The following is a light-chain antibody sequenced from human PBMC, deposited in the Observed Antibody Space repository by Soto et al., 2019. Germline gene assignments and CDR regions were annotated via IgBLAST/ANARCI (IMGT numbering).Light chain of an antibody. CDR1: QSVSSSY. Sequence: EIVLTQSPGTLSLSPGERATLSCRARQSVSSSYLAWYQQKPGQAPRLLIYGASSRATGIPDRLSGSGSGTDFTLTISRLEPEDVAVYYCQHYGSSPWTFGQGTKVEIK. CDR2: GAS. J-gene: IGKJ1*01. V-gene: IGKV3-20*01. CDR3: QHYGSSPWT.